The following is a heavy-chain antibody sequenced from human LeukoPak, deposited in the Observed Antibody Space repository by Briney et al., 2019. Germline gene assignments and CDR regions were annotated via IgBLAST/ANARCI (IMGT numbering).Heavy chain of an antibody. CDR3: ARQGYYDSGSSVAKCFDP. D-gene: IGHD3-10*01. CDR1: GFTFSSYS. Sequence: GGSLRLSCVASGFTFSSYSMSWVSQAPGKGLEWVSAISGDTFYTYYTDSVQGRCTISRDNSKNTLYLQMNSLRAEDTAVYYCARQGYYDSGSSVAKCFDPWGQGTLVTVSS. CDR2: ISGDTFYT. J-gene: IGHJ5*02. V-gene: IGHV3-23*01.